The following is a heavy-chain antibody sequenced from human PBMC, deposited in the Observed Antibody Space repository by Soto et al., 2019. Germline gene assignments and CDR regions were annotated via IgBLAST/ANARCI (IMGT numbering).Heavy chain of an antibody. J-gene: IGHJ4*02. CDR2: ISYDGSNK. Sequence: QVQLVESGGGVVQPGRSLRLSCAASGFSFSSYAMHWVRQAPGKGLEWVAVISYDGSNKYYADSVKGRFTISRDNSKNTLYLQMNSLRPEDTAVYYCAGNTDRERQLTFHYWGQGTLVTVSS. V-gene: IGHV3-30-3*01. CDR1: GFSFSSYA. CDR3: AGNTDRERQLTFHY. D-gene: IGHD6-13*01.